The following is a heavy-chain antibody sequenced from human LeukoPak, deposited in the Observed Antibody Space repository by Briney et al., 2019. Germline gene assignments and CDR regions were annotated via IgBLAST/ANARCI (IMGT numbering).Heavy chain of an antibody. CDR3: ARTPRMNAYDSSGYYYDAFDI. D-gene: IGHD3-22*01. CDR1: GGSISSYY. J-gene: IGHJ3*02. Sequence: SETLSLTCTVSGGSISSYYWSWIRQPAGKGLEWIGRTYTSGSTNYNPSLKSRVTMSVDTSKNQFSLKLSSVTAADTAVYYCARTPRMNAYDSSGYYYDAFDIWGQGTMVTVSS. CDR2: TYTSGST. V-gene: IGHV4-4*07.